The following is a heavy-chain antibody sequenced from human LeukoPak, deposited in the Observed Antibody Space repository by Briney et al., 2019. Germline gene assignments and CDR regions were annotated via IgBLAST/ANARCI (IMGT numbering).Heavy chain of an antibody. Sequence: PGGSLRLSCVASGFTFSSYSMNWVRQAPGKGLEWVSSIRSSSSYIYYADSVKGRFTISRDNAKNSLYLQMNSLRAEDTAVYYCARQPRGYSGYESASYFDYWGQGTLVTVSS. CDR1: GFTFSSYS. D-gene: IGHD5-12*01. J-gene: IGHJ4*02. V-gene: IGHV3-21*01. CDR2: IRSSSSYI. CDR3: ARQPRGYSGYESASYFDY.